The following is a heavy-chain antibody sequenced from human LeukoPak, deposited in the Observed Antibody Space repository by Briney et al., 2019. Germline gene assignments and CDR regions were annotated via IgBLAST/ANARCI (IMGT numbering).Heavy chain of an antibody. CDR1: GDSISSSSYY. D-gene: IGHD5-24*01. CDR2: IYTSGST. Sequence: SETLSLTCTVSGDSISSSSYYWGWIRQPAGKGLECIGRIYTSGSTTYNPSLKSRVTMSLDTSKNHFSLKLSSVTAADTAVYYCARGGGDGYDFRGRFDYWGQGTLVTVSS. V-gene: IGHV4-61*02. CDR3: ARGGGDGYDFRGRFDY. J-gene: IGHJ4*02.